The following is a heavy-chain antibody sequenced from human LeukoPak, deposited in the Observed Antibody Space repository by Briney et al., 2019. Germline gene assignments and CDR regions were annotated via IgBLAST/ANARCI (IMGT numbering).Heavy chain of an antibody. CDR1: GGSISSSSYY. CDR3: ASVKKQLVDY. D-gene: IGHD6-13*01. CDR2: IYYSGST. J-gene: IGHJ4*02. V-gene: IGHV4-39*07. Sequence: SETLSLTCTVSGGSISSSSYYWGWIRQPPGKGLEWIGSIYYSGSTYYNPSLKSRVTISVDTSKNQFSLKLSSVTAADTAVYYCASVKKQLVDYWGQGTLVTVSS.